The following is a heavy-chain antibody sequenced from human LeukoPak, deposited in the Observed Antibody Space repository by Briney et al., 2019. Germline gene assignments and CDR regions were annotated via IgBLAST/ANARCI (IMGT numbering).Heavy chain of an antibody. Sequence: GGSLRLSCAASGFTFSSYWMHWVRQAPGKGLVWVSRINSDGSSTSYADSVKGRFTISRDNAKNTRYLQMNSLRAEDTAVYYCARETDCSSTSRYAGSDYWGQGTLVTVSS. CDR3: ARETDCSSTSRYAGSDY. CDR2: INSDGSST. CDR1: GFTFSSYW. V-gene: IGHV3-74*01. D-gene: IGHD2-2*01. J-gene: IGHJ4*02.